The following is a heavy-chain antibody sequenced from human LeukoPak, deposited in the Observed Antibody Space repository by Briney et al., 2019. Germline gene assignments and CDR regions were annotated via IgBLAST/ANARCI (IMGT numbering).Heavy chain of an antibody. CDR2: IHTSGST. V-gene: IGHV4-4*07. J-gene: IGHJ4*02. CDR1: GGSIGNYY. D-gene: IGHD5-18*01. CDR3: ARGRWNTAMVSPYYFDY. Sequence: SETLSLTCTVSGGSIGNYYWSWIRQPAGKGLEWIGRIHTSGSTIYIASLKSRVTMSVDTSKNQFSLRLSSVTAADTAFYYCARGRWNTAMVSPYYFDYWGQGNLVTVCS.